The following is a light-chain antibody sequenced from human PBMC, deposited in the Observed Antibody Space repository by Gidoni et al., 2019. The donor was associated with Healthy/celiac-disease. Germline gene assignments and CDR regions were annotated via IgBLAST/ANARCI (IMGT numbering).Light chain of an antibody. CDR1: QSISSY. J-gene: IGKJ3*01. Sequence: EIVLTPSPATLSLSPGERATLSCRASQSISSYLAWYQQKPGQAPRLLIYDASNRATGIPARFSGSGSGTDFTLTISSLEPEDFAVYYCQQRSNWARVFTFGPGTKVDIK. CDR3: QQRSNWARVFT. V-gene: IGKV3-11*01. CDR2: DAS.